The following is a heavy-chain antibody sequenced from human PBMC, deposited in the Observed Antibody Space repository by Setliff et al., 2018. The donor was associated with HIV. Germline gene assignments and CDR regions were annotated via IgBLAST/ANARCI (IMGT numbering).Heavy chain of an antibody. V-gene: IGHV4-4*07. CDR1: GGSTTYYH. J-gene: IGHJ4*02. Sequence: SETLSLTCSVSGGSTTYYHWNWIRQPAGKGLEWIGRMYYTGNTDYNPSLKSRVIMSIDTSKNQFSLRLSSVTAADTAVYYCARSIYGSGTYPLDIWGQGILVTVSS. CDR2: MYYTGNT. D-gene: IGHD3-10*01. CDR3: ARSIYGSGTYPLDI.